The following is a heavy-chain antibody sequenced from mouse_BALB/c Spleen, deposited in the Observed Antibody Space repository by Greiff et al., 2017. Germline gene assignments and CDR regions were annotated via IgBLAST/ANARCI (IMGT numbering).Heavy chain of an antibody. D-gene: IGHD2-4*01. CDR3: ARYDYDEGGLDY. J-gene: IGHJ2*01. V-gene: IGHV14-3*02. Sequence: VQLKESGAELVKPGASVKLSCTASGFNIKDTYMHWVKQRPEQGLEWIGRIDPANGNTKYDPKFQGKATITADTSSNTAYLQLSSLTSEDTAVYYCARYDYDEGGLDYWGQGTTLTVSS. CDR2: IDPANGNT. CDR1: GFNIKDTY.